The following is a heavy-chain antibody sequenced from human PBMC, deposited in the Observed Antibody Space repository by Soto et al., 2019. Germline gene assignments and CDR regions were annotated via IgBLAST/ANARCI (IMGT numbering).Heavy chain of an antibody. V-gene: IGHV3-23*01. CDR3: AKSWGFGDIVVVPAAILFDY. CDR2: ISGSGGST. J-gene: IGHJ4*02. Sequence: EVQLLESGGGLVQPGGSLRLSCAASGFTFSSYAMSWVRQAPGKGLEWVSAISGSGGSTYYADSVKGRFTISRDNSKNTLYLQMNSRRAEDTAVYYCAKSWGFGDIVVVPAAILFDYWGQGTLVTVSS. D-gene: IGHD2-2*01. CDR1: GFTFSSYA.